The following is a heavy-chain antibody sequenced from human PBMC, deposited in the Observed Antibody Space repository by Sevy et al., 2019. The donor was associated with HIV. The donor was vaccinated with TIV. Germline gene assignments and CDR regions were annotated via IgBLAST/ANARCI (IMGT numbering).Heavy chain of an antibody. D-gene: IGHD1-26*01. J-gene: IGHJ6*02. CDR2: ISHDGINE. V-gene: IGHV3-30*18. CDR1: GFSFSYYG. CDR3: ANAYSGSYSHSYLYALDV. Sequence: GGSLRLSCIGSGFSFSYYGIHWVRQSPGKGLDWVALISHDGINEYYADCVKGRFTISRDNSKNTVYLEMNSLRNEDTAIYFCANAYSGSYSHSYLYALDVWGQGTTVTVS.